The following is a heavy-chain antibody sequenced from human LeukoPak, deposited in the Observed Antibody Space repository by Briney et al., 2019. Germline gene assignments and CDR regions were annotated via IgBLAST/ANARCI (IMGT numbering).Heavy chain of an antibody. D-gene: IGHD3-22*01. CDR2: ISWNSGTI. J-gene: IGHJ5*02. V-gene: IGHV3-9*01. CDR1: GFTFSRYA. CDR3: AKDDYYDSSGYYYNWFDP. Sequence: GGSLRLSCAASGFTFSRYAMHWVRQAPGKGLEWVSAISWNSGTIGYADSVKGRFTISRDNSKNTLYLQMNSLRAEDTAVYYCAKDDYYDSSGYYYNWFDPWGQGTLVTVSS.